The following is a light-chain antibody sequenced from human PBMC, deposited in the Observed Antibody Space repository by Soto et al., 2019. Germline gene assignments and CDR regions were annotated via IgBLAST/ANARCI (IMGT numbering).Light chain of an antibody. CDR1: QSVSSY. CDR3: QQRRYWPVT. V-gene: IGKV3-11*01. CDR2: DAS. Sequence: EIVLTQSPAILSMSPGERATLSCRASQSVSSYFAWYQQKPGQAPWLLIYDASNRATGVPARFGGSGSGTDFTLTISSLEPEDFAVYYCQQRRYWPVTFGQGTKVEIK. J-gene: IGKJ1*01.